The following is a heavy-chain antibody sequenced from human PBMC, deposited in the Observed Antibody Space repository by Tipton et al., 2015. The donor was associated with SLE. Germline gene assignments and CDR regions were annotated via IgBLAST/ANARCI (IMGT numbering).Heavy chain of an antibody. CDR1: GFNFSTYE. V-gene: IGHV3-48*03. CDR3: ARDFIRHSRPDAFDL. J-gene: IGHJ3*01. Sequence: VQLVQSGGGLVQPGGSLRLSCVASGFNFSTYEMNWVRQAPGKGLEWISYISSRDSTIYYADSVKGRFTISRDNAKNSLYLQMNSLRAEDTAVYYCARDFIRHSRPDAFDLWGQGTVVTVSS. CDR2: ISSRDSTI. D-gene: IGHD3-3*02.